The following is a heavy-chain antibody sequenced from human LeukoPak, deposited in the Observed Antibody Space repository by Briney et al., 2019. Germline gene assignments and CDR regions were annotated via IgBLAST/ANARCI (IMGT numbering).Heavy chain of an antibody. CDR3: ARDMYYYDSSGS. Sequence: GASVKVSRKASGYTFTGYFMHWVRQAPGQGLEWMGWINPNSGGTDYAQKFQGRVTMTRDTSISTAYMELSRLRSDDTAVYYCARDMYYYDSSGSWGQGTLVTVSS. CDR1: GYTFTGYF. D-gene: IGHD3-22*01. CDR2: INPNSGGT. J-gene: IGHJ5*02. V-gene: IGHV1-2*02.